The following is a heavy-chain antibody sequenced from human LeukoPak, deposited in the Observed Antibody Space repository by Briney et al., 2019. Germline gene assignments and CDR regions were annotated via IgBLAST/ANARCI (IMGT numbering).Heavy chain of an antibody. J-gene: IGHJ4*02. CDR3: AKDHRARMTDY. V-gene: IGHV3-15*01. CDR1: GFTFSNAW. CDR2: IKSKVNGETT. Sequence: PGGSLRLSCAASGFTFSNAWMSWVRQAPGKGLEWVGRIKSKVNGETTDYAAPVKGRFTISRDDSKNTLYLQMDSLKTEDTAVYYCAKDHRARMTDYWGQGTLVTVSS.